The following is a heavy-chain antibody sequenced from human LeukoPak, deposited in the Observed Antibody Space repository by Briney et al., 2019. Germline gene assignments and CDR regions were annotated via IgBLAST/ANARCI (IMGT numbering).Heavy chain of an antibody. CDR3: ATPLRRIGYSSGWYEEFDP. J-gene: IGHJ5*02. Sequence: GASVKVSCKASGYTFTSYYMHWVRQAPGQGLEWMGIINPSGGSTSYAQKFQGRVTMTRDMSTSTVHMELSSLRSEDTAVYYCATPLRRIGYSSGWYEEFDPWGQGTLVTVSS. D-gene: IGHD6-19*01. V-gene: IGHV1-46*01. CDR2: INPSGGST. CDR1: GYTFTSYY.